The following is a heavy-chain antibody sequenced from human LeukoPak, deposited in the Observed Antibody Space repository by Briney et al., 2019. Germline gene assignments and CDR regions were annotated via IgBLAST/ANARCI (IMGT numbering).Heavy chain of an antibody. CDR1: GGTFSSYA. Sequence: SVKVSCKASGGTFSSYAISWVRQAPGQGLEWMGGIIPIFGTANYAQKFQGRVTITADKSTSTAYMELSSLRSEDTAVYYCARDTRHRYCSSASCYRGWFDPWGQGTLVTVSS. CDR2: IIPIFGTA. D-gene: IGHD2-2*01. V-gene: IGHV1-69*06. J-gene: IGHJ5*02. CDR3: ARDTRHRYCSSASCYRGWFDP.